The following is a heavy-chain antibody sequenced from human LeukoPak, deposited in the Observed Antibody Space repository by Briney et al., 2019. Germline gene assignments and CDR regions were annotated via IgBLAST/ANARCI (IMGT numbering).Heavy chain of an antibody. CDR1: GDSIRNFY. CDR3: ARGNYGSGSYYVVDFDY. J-gene: IGHJ4*02. CDR2: IYQSGNT. D-gene: IGHD3-10*01. Sequence: SETLSLTCTASGDSIRNFYWNWIRQSPGKGLEWIGYIYQSGNTNYNPSLKSRLTMSIDTSKNQLSLNLNSVTAADTAVYYCARGNYGSGSYYVVDFDYWGQGTLVTVSS. V-gene: IGHV4-59*01.